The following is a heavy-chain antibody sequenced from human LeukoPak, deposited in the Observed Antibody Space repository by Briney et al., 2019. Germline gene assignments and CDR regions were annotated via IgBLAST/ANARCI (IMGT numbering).Heavy chain of an antibody. V-gene: IGHV4-30-4*01. J-gene: IGHJ4*02. CDR1: GGSISSGDYY. Sequence: SQTWSLTCTVSGGSISSGDYYWSWIRQPPGKGLEWIGHTYYSGSTYYNPSLKSRVTISVDTSKNQFYLKLSSVTAADTAVYYCARETPYYYDSSGNFDYWGQGTLVTVSS. CDR3: ARETPYYYDSSGNFDY. D-gene: IGHD3-22*01. CDR2: TYYSGST.